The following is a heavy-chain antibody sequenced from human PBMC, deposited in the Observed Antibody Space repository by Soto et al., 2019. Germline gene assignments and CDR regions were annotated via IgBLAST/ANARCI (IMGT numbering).Heavy chain of an antibody. D-gene: IGHD2-21*02. Sequence: QVQLVQSGAEEKKPGASVKVSCKASGYTFTSYAMHWVRQAPGQRLEWMGWINAGNGNTKYSQKLQGRVTITRDTSASTEYMELSSLRSEDTAVYYCARSIVVVTALDYWGQGTLVSVSS. CDR1: GYTFTSYA. CDR2: INAGNGNT. CDR3: ARSIVVVTALDY. J-gene: IGHJ4*02. V-gene: IGHV1-3*05.